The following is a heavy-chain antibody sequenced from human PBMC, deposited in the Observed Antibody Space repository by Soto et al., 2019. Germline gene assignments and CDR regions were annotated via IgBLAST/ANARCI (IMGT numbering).Heavy chain of an antibody. D-gene: IGHD3-16*01. CDR1: GGSISSYY. Sequence: NPSETLSLTCTVSGGSISSYYWNWIRQPAGEGLEWIGHIYASGSTNYNPSLKSRVTMSVDTSKNQFSLKLSSVTAADTAVYYCVRENTGLRQWFDPWGQGTLVTVSS. V-gene: IGHV4-4*07. CDR2: IYASGST. CDR3: VRENTGLRQWFDP. J-gene: IGHJ5*02.